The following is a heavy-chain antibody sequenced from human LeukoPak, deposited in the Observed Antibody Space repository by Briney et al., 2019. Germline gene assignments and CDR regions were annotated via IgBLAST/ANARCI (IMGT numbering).Heavy chain of an antibody. CDR1: GISLSNYA. Sequence: GGSLRLSCVVSGISLSNYAMTWVRQAPGKGLEWVSSISGSSTYIYYADSLKGRFTISRDNAKNSLYLQMNSLRAEDTAVYYCARTIAVAGSYGMDVWGQGTTVTVSS. CDR3: ARTIAVAGSYGMDV. V-gene: IGHV3-21*01. J-gene: IGHJ6*02. D-gene: IGHD6-19*01. CDR2: ISGSSTYI.